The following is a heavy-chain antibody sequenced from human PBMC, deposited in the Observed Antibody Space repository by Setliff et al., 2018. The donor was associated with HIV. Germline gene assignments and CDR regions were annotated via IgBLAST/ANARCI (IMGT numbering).Heavy chain of an antibody. CDR2: ISYDSRFI. CDR3: ARDRASSGYYARFDH. CDR1: GFTFRNYA. Sequence: GGSLRLSCAASGFTFRNYAMNWVRQAPGKGLEWVSSISYDSRFIYHADSMKGRFTISRDNAKKLVYLQMNSLRAEDTAIYYCARDRASSGYYARFDHWGQGTLVTVSS. D-gene: IGHD3-22*01. V-gene: IGHV3-21*01. J-gene: IGHJ4*02.